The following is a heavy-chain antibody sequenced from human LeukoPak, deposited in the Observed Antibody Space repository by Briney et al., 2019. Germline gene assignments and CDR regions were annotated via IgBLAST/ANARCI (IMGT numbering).Heavy chain of an antibody. Sequence: PSETLSLTCTVSGGSISSYYWSWIRQPPGKGLDWIGYIYYSASTNYNPSLKSRVTISVDTSKNQFSLKLSSVTAADTAVYYCARHIYGGMVRGVIPPHFDYWGQGTLVTVSS. V-gene: IGHV4-59*08. CDR2: IYYSAST. CDR3: ARHIYGGMVRGVIPPHFDY. CDR1: GGSISSYY. D-gene: IGHD3-10*01. J-gene: IGHJ4*02.